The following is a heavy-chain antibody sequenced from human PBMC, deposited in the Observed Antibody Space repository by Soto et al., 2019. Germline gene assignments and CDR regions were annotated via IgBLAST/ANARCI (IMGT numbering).Heavy chain of an antibody. CDR2: IIPIFGTA. CDR1: GGTFSSYA. V-gene: IGHV1-69*13. D-gene: IGHD3-22*01. CDR3: ARDKGYDSSPGKYYYYYYGMDV. Sequence: ASVNVSCKASGGTFSSYAISWVRQAPGQGLEWMGGIIPIFGTANYAQKFQGRVTITADESTSTAYMELSSLRSEDTAVYYCARDKGYDSSPGKYYYYYYGMDVWGQGTTVTVSS. J-gene: IGHJ6*02.